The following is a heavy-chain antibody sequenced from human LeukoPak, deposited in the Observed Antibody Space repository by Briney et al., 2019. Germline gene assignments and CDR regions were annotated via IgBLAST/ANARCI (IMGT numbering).Heavy chain of an antibody. CDR3: ARAQWLGYNWFDP. D-gene: IGHD6-19*01. CDR2: IIPIFGTA. Sequence: SVKVSCKASGGTFSSYAISWVRQAPGQGLEWMGGIIPIFGTANSAQKFQGRVTISADASTSTAYMELRSLRSENTAAYDCARAQWLGYNWFDPWGQGTRVTVSS. CDR1: GGTFSSYA. V-gene: IGHV1-69*13. J-gene: IGHJ5*02.